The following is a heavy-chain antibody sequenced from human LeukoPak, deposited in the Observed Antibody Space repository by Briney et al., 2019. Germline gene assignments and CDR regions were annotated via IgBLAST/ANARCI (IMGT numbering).Heavy chain of an antibody. V-gene: IGHV3-30*04. J-gene: IGHJ4*02. CDR3: ARALLSITTSFDY. D-gene: IGHD3-22*01. CDR2: ISYGGSNK. Sequence: GRSLRLSCAASGFTFSSYAMHWVRQAPGKGLEWVAVISYGGSNKYYADSVKGRFTISRDNSKNTLYLQMNSLRAEDTAVYYCARALLSITTSFDYWGQGTLVTVSS. CDR1: GFTFSSYA.